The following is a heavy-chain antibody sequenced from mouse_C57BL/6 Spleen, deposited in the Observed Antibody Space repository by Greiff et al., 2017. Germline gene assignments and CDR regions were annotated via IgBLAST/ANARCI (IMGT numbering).Heavy chain of an antibody. CDR3: ARYRDGDAMDY. V-gene: IGHV1-52*01. J-gene: IGHJ4*01. Sequence: VQLQQPGAELVRPGSSVKLSCKASGYTFTSYWMHWVKQRPIQGLEWIGNIDPSDSETHYNQKFKDKATLAVDKSSSTAYMPLSSLTSEDSAVYYCARYRDGDAMDYWGQGTSVTVSS. D-gene: IGHD3-3*01. CDR2: IDPSDSET. CDR1: GYTFTSYW.